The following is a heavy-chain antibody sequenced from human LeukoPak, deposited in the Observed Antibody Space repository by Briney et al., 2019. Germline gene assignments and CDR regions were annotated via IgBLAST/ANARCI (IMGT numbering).Heavy chain of an antibody. Sequence: ASVKVSCKASGYTFTSYDINWVRQATGQGLEWMGWMNPNSGNTGYAQKFQGRVTMTRNTSISTAYMELSSLRSEDTAVYYCARGLPPYYYRDVGGKGTRVPVPS. V-gene: IGHV1-8*01. CDR1: GYTFTSYD. CDR2: MNPNSGNT. J-gene: IGHJ6*03. CDR3: ARGLPPYYYRDV.